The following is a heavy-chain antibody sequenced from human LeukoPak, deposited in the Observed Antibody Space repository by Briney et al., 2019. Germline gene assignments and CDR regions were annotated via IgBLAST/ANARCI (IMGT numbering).Heavy chain of an antibody. CDR2: VSGSGGDT. D-gene: IGHD4-17*01. J-gene: IGHJ4*02. CDR3: AKDPKGSTVTTYWFVY. CDR1: GFPFSNSV. V-gene: IGHV3-23*01. Sequence: GGSLRLSCVASGFPFSNSVMSWVRQPPGKGLQWVSAVSGSGGDTYYADSVKGRFTISRDNSKNTLYLQMNSLRAEDTAGYYCAKDPKGSTVTTYWFVYWGQGTLVTVSS.